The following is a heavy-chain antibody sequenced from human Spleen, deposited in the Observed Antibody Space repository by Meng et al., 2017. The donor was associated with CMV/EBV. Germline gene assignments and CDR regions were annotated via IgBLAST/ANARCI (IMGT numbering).Heavy chain of an antibody. J-gene: IGHJ4*02. CDR3: ARDHSDLYFDY. D-gene: IGHD3-3*01. Sequence: VSSNSAAWNWIRQPPGKGLEWIGYVYYTGSTNYNPSLKSRVTISVDTSKNQFSLKLSSVTAADTAVYYCARDHSDLYFDYWGQGTLVTVSS. CDR1: VSSNSAA. CDR2: VYYTGST. V-gene: IGHV4-59*01.